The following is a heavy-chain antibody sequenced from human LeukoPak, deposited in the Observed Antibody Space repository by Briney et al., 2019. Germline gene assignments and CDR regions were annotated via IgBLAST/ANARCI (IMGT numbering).Heavy chain of an antibody. J-gene: IGHJ4*02. V-gene: IGHV3-21*01. D-gene: IGHD5-18*01. CDR3: ARVVRYGSGVYYFDY. CDR1: GFTFSSYS. Sequence: GGSLRLSCAASGFTFSSYSMNWVRQAPGKGLEWVSSISSSSSYIYYADSATGRFTISRDNAKNSLYLQMNSLRAEDTAVYYCARVVRYGSGVYYFDYWGQGTLVTVSS. CDR2: ISSSSSYI.